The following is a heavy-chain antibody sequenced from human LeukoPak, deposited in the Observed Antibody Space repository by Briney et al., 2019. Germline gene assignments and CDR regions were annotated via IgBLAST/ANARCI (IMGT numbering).Heavy chain of an antibody. D-gene: IGHD6-13*01. CDR2: IRYDGSNK. J-gene: IGHJ4*02. CDR1: GFTFSSYV. Sequence: GGSLRLSCAASGFTFSSYVMHWVRQAPGKGLEWVAFIRYDGSNKYYADSVKGRFTISRDNSKNTLYLQMNSLRAEDTAVYYCAKDLGRHSSSWYGVDYWGQGTLVTVSS. V-gene: IGHV3-30*02. CDR3: AKDLGRHSSSWYGVDY.